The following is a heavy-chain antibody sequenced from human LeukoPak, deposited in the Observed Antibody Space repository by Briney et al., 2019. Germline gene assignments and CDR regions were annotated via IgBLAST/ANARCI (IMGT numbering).Heavy chain of an antibody. Sequence: PGGSLRLSCAASGFSFSSYAMHWVRQAPGKGLEHISVISSNGDYTNDANSVKGRFTLSRDNSKNTLYLQMGSLRAEDMAVYYCAKDPESNGPNYFDYWGQGTLVTVSS. CDR2: ISSNGDYT. CDR3: AKDPESNGPNYFDY. V-gene: IGHV3-64*01. J-gene: IGHJ4*02. CDR1: GFSFSSYA. D-gene: IGHD2-8*01.